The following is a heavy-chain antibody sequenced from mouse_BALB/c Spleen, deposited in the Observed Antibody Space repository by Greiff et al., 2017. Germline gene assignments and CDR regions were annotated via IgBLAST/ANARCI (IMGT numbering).Heavy chain of an antibody. D-gene: IGHD1-2*01. V-gene: IGHV1S135*01. CDR2: IDPYNGGT. CDR3: GRLYDYEAWFAY. J-gene: IGHJ3*01. CDR1: GYSFTDYN. Sequence: EVQLQQSGPELVKPGASVKVSCKASGYSFTDYNMYWVKQSHGKSLEWIGYIDPYNGGTSYNQKFKGKGTLTVNKASSTAFKHLNSLTSEASAVYYCGRLYDYEAWFAYWGQGTLVTVSA.